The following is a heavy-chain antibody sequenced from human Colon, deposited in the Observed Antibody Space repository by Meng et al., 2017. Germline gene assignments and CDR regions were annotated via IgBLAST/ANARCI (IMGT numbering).Heavy chain of an antibody. CDR3: ARVEVGITSGDY. J-gene: IGHJ4*02. CDR1: EYTFTSYD. Sequence: QVQLGQSGAEVKKPGASVKASCKASEYTFTSYDINWVRQATGQGLEWMGWMNPNSGNTGYAQKFQGRVTMTRNTAISTAYMELSRLRSEDTAVYYCARVEVGITSGDYWGQGTLVTVSS. V-gene: IGHV1-8*01. CDR2: MNPNSGNT. D-gene: IGHD1-26*01.